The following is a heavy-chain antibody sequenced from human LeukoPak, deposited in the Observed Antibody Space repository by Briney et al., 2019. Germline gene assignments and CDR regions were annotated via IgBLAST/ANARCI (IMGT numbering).Heavy chain of an antibody. CDR1: GFTFTSSA. CDR2: IVVGSGNT. CDR3: AAATTVTTVDAFDI. J-gene: IGHJ3*02. Sequence: EASVKVPCKASGFTFTSSAVQWVRQARGQRLEWIGWIVVGSGNTNYAQKFQERVTITRDMSTSTAYMELSSLRSEDTAVYYCAAATTVTTVDAFDIWGQGTMVTVSS. D-gene: IGHD4-17*01. V-gene: IGHV1-58*01.